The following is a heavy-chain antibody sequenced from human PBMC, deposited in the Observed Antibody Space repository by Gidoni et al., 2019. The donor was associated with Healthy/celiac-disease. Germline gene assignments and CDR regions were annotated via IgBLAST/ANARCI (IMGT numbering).Heavy chain of an antibody. D-gene: IGHD2-2*01. V-gene: IGHV3-66*02. Sequence: EVQLVESVGGLVPPGGSLRLSCASSGFTVSSNYLSWVRQAPGKGLDWVSVIDSGGSTYYADSVKGRFTISRDNSKNTLYLQMNSLRAEDTAVYYCARTLVGCSSTSCSDYWGQGTLVTVSS. CDR3: ARTLVGCSSTSCSDY. J-gene: IGHJ4*02. CDR1: GFTVSSNY. CDR2: IDSGGST.